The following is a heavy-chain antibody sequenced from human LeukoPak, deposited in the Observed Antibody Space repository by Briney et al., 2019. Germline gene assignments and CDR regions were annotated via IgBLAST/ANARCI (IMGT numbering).Heavy chain of an antibody. CDR1: EFTFSRYA. V-gene: IGHV3-23*01. D-gene: IGHD6-19*01. J-gene: IGHJ4*02. Sequence: GGSLRLSCTASEFTFSRYAMSWVRQAPGKGLEWVSAISGSGGSTYYADSVKGRFTISRDNSKNTLYLQMNSLRAEDTGVYYCARRSGIAVAGAFDYWGQGTLVTVSS. CDR3: ARRSGIAVAGAFDY. CDR2: ISGSGGST.